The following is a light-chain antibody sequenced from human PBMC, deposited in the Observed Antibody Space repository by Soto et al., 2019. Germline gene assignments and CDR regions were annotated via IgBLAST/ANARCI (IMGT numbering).Light chain of an antibody. J-gene: IGLJ1*01. CDR3: KSYAGSNTYV. V-gene: IGLV2-8*01. Sequence: QSVLTQTPSASGSRGQSVTISGTGTKSDTGVYDFVSWYQHHPGKAPRLIIYEVVQRPSGVPDRFSGSKSGNTASLTVSALQAADEADYFCKSYAGSNTYVFGSGTKVTVL. CDR1: KSDTGVYDF. CDR2: EVV.